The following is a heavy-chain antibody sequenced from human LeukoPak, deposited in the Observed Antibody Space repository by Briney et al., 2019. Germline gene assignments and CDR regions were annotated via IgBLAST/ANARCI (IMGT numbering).Heavy chain of an antibody. CDR3: AKDRSCTGSSCNVGS. V-gene: IGHV3-23*01. Sequence: GGSLRLSCAASGFTFSSFAMSWVRQAPGKGLEWVSAISGSGGSTYYADSVKGRFTISRDNSKDTLFLQMNSLRAEDTAVYYCAKDRSCTGSSCNVGSWGQGTMVTVSS. D-gene: IGHD2-2*01. J-gene: IGHJ3*01. CDR1: GFTFSSFA. CDR2: ISGSGGST.